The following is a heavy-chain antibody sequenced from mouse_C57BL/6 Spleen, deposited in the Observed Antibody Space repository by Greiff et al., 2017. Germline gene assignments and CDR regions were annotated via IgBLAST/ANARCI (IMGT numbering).Heavy chain of an antibody. CDR2: LHPSDSDT. D-gene: IGHD2-4*01. Sequence: QVQLQQPGAELVKPGASVKVSCKASGYTFTSYWMHWVKQRPGQGLEWIGRLHPSDSDTNYNQKFKGKATLTVDKSSSTAYMQLSSLTSEDSAVYYCAIGDYDYDGYAMDYWGQGTSVTVSS. CDR1: GYTFTSYW. J-gene: IGHJ4*01. V-gene: IGHV1-74*01. CDR3: AIGDYDYDGYAMDY.